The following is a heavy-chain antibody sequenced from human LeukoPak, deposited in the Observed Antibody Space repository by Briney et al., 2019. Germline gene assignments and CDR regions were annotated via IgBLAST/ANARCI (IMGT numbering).Heavy chain of an antibody. V-gene: IGHV4-39*07. CDR2: IYYSGST. CDR1: GGSISSSSYY. D-gene: IGHD3-10*01. J-gene: IGHJ5*02. CDR3: ARAYGVLWFGELWDWFDP. Sequence: PSETLSLTCTVSGGSISSSSYYWGWIRQPPGKGLEWIGSIYYSGSTYYNPSLKSRVTISVDTSKNQFSLKLSSVTAADTAVYYCARAYGVLWFGELWDWFDPWGQGTLVTVSS.